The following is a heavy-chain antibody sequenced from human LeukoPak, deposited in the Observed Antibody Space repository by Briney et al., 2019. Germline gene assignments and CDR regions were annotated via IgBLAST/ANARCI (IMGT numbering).Heavy chain of an antibody. CDR3: ARDGEQWLVPIAFDI. V-gene: IGHV1-18*01. D-gene: IGHD6-19*01. CDR2: INAYNGNT. CDR1: GYTFISYG. J-gene: IGHJ3*02. Sequence: ASVKVSCKASGYTFISYGISWVRQAPGQGLEWMGWINAYNGNTNYAQKLQGRVTMTTDTSTSTAYMELRSLRSDDTAVYYCARDGEQWLVPIAFDIWGQGTMVTVSS.